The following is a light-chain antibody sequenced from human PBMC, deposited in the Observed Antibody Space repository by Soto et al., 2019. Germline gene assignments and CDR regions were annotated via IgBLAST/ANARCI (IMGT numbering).Light chain of an antibody. CDR3: QQRSNWPPVT. Sequence: IVLTQSQATLSLSPGDRTAPSCRASQSVSSYLAWYQQKPGQAPRLLIYDASNRATGIPARFSGSGSGTDFTLTISSLEPEDFAVYYCQQRSNWPPVTFGGGTKVDI. V-gene: IGKV3-11*01. CDR1: QSVSSY. CDR2: DAS. J-gene: IGKJ4*01.